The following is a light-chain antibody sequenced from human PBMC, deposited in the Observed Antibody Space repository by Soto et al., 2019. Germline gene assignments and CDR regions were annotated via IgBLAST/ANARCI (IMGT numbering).Light chain of an antibody. CDR1: QSVSSN. J-gene: IGKJ4*01. V-gene: IGKV3-15*01. Sequence: EIVMTQSPATLSVSPGERATLSCRASQSVSSNLAWYQQKPGQAPRLLIYGASTRATGIPARFSGSGSGTEFTLTISSLQSEAFAVYYCQQYNNWPPGVTFGGGTKVEIK. CDR2: GAS. CDR3: QQYNNWPPGVT.